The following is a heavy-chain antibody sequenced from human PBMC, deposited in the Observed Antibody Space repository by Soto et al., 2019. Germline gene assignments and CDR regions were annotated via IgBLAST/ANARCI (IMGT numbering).Heavy chain of an antibody. CDR3: AKRRGAGGHFDY. V-gene: IGHV3-23*01. J-gene: IGHJ4*02. CDR2: VSTGGSR. Sequence: DVQLLESGGGLVQPEGSLRLSCAASGFTFSSYAMGWVRQGPGKGLEWVAVVSTGGSRHYADSVRGRFTISRDNSKNTLSLQTNSLTADNTAVYFCAKRRGAGGHFDYWGQGALVTVSS. D-gene: IGHD2-15*01. CDR1: GFTFSSYA.